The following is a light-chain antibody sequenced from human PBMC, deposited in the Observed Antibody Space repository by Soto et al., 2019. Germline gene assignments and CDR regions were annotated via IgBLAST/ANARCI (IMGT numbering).Light chain of an antibody. V-gene: IGKV3D-15*01. Sequence: EILMTQSPATLSVSPVERTTLSCMSSQSVGNNLAWYQQKPGQAPRLLIYGASSRATGIPDRISGSGSGREFTLTISSLQSEDFAVYYCHQYDDWPPAFGQGTKVDIK. J-gene: IGKJ1*01. CDR2: GAS. CDR1: QSVGNN. CDR3: HQYDDWPPA.